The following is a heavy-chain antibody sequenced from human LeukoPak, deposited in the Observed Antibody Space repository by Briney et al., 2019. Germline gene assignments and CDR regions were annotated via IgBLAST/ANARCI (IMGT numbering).Heavy chain of an antibody. V-gene: IGHV3-30*02. CDR1: GFSFSSFG. J-gene: IGHJ5*02. Sequence: GGSLRLLCSASGFSFSSFGLHWVPQAPGEGPGWVAFTRFDDSYKAYGNSVKGRFTISRDNSKNTLYLQMDSLRSDDTAVYYCAKSSAGITWFDPWGQGTLVIVSS. D-gene: IGHD1-7*01. CDR2: TRFDDSYK. CDR3: AKSSAGITWFDP.